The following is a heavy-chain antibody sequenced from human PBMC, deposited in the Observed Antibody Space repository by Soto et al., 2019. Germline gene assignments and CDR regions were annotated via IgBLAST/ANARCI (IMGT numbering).Heavy chain of an antibody. CDR1: GFTFTSSA. CDR3: AADLSWYDSSGLPYYCYYGMDV. J-gene: IGHJ6*02. CDR2: IVVGSGNT. Sequence: SVKVSCKASGFTFTSSAVQWVRQARGQRLEWIGWIVVGSGNTNYAQKFQERVTITRDMSTSTAYMELRSLRSEDTAVYYCAADLSWYDSSGLPYYCYYGMDVWGQGTTVTV. V-gene: IGHV1-58*01. D-gene: IGHD3-22*01.